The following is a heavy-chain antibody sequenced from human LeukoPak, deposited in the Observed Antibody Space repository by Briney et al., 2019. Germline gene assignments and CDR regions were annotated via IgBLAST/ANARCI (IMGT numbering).Heavy chain of an antibody. CDR2: ISGSGGST. CDR1: RFTYSKYA. V-gene: IGHV3-23*01. CDR3: ASVLEGYHYHGMDI. Sequence: GGSLRLSCVASRFTYSKYAMSWVRQAPGKGLEWVSTISGSGGSTYYADSVKGRFTISRDNSKNTLYLQMNSLRAEDTAVYYCASVLEGYHYHGMDIWGQGTTVTVSS. D-gene: IGHD1-1*01. J-gene: IGHJ6*02.